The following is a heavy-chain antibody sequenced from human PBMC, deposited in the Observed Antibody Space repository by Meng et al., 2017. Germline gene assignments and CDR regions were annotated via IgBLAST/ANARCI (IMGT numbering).Heavy chain of an antibody. Sequence: TPFKEAGPPLVKPPQTLTLTCTFSGFSPSTSGVGVGWIRQPPGKALEWLALIYWDDDKRYSPSLKSRLTITKDTPKNQVVLTMTNMDPVDTATYYCAHRRGDSREGWFDPWGQGTLVTVSS. CDR2: IYWDDDK. J-gene: IGHJ5*02. V-gene: IGHV2-5*02. CDR1: GFSPSTSGVG. CDR3: AHRRGDSREGWFDP. D-gene: IGHD2-21*02.